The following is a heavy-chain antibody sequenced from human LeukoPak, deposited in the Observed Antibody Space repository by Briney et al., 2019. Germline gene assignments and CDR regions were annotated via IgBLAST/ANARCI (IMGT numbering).Heavy chain of an antibody. CDR1: GFSFSKYW. Sequence: GGSLRLSCAASGFSFSKYWMHWVRQAPGKGLVWVSRINSDGSSTNYADSVKGRFTISRDNAKNTLYLQMNSLRAGDTAVYYCARDYCSGGSCYPRSFDYWGQGALVTVSS. D-gene: IGHD2-15*01. V-gene: IGHV3-74*01. CDR3: ARDYCSGGSCYPRSFDY. J-gene: IGHJ4*02. CDR2: INSDGSST.